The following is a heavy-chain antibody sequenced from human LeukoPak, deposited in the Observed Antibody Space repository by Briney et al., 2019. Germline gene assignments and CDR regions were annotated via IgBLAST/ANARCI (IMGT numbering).Heavy chain of an antibody. Sequence: GGSLRLSCAASGFTFSNYWMSWVRQAPGKGLEWVANIKQDGSEKYYVDSMKGRFTISRDNAKNSLYLQMNSLRAEDTAVYYCARDRGSGAYWGQGTLVTVSS. CDR3: ARDRGSGAY. J-gene: IGHJ4*02. CDR2: IKQDGSEK. CDR1: GFTFSNYW. V-gene: IGHV3-7*01. D-gene: IGHD3-10*01.